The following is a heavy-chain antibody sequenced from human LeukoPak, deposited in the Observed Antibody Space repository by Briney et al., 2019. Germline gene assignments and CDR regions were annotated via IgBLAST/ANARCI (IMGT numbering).Heavy chain of an antibody. CDR2: IKKDGSET. J-gene: IGHJ4*02. D-gene: IGHD2-8*01. CDR1: GFSFSSYW. CDR3: ARGPTNGQAFDY. V-gene: IGHV3-7*01. Sequence: GGSLRLSCTASGFSFSSYWMSWVRQAPGKGLEWVANIKKDGSETFYVDSVKGRFTISRDNAKNSLYLQMDSLRAEDTAVYYCARGPTNGQAFDYWGQGTLVSVSS.